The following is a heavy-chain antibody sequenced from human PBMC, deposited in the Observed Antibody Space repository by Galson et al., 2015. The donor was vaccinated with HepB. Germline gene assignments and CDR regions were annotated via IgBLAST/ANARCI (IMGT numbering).Heavy chain of an antibody. CDR2: IYYGMTT. Sequence: TLSLTCTVSGSSINSGPYYWVWIRQRPGKGLEWIGYIYYGMTTNYNPSLESRVIISSDTSKNQFSLKLSSMTAADTAVYYCAGMGSAAGGVYYYGLDVWGQGTTVIVSS. V-gene: IGHV4-31*03. CDR1: GSSINSGPYY. D-gene: IGHD1-14*01. J-gene: IGHJ6*02. CDR3: AGMGSAAGGVYYYGLDV.